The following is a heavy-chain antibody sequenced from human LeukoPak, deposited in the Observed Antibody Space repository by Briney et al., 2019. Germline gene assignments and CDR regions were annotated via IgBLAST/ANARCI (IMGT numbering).Heavy chain of an antibody. J-gene: IGHJ4*02. D-gene: IGHD6-13*01. Sequence: SVKVSCKASGGTFSSYAISWVRQAPGQGLEWMGGIIPIFGTANYAQKFQGRVTITADESTSTAYMELSSLRSEDTAVYYCARSRNIAAAGIFDYWGQGTLVTVSS. CDR2: IIPIFGTA. V-gene: IGHV1-69*13. CDR3: ARSRNIAAAGIFDY. CDR1: GGTFSSYA.